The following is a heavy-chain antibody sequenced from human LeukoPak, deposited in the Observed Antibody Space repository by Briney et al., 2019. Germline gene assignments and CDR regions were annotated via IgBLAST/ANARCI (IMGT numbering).Heavy chain of an antibody. Sequence: SVTVSCKASGGTFSSYAISWVRQAPGQGLEWMGGIIPIFGTANYAQKFQGRVTITADKSTSTAYMELSSLRSEDTAVYYCAREGIPYYYYYMDVWGKGTTVTVSS. CDR3: AREGIPYYYYYMDV. CDR1: GGTFSSYA. D-gene: IGHD2-21*01. CDR2: IIPIFGTA. J-gene: IGHJ6*03. V-gene: IGHV1-69*06.